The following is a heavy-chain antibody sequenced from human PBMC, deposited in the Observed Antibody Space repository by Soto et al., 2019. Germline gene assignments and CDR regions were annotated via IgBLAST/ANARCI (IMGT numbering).Heavy chain of an antibody. Sequence: SETLSLTCTVSEGSINWSPDYWGWRRQPPGKEPQWIASVHYTASTYYNPSLKSRVTISVDTSKNHFSLNLRSVTAADTAIYYCGRATPGYPGRAFHIWGQGKMGTV. D-gene: IGHD2-15*01. CDR3: GRATPGYPGRAFHI. J-gene: IGHJ3*02. CDR2: VHYTAST. V-gene: IGHV4-39*02. CDR1: EGSINWSPDY.